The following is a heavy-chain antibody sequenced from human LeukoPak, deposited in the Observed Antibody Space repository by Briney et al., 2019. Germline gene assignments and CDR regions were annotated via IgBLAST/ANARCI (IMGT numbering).Heavy chain of an antibody. J-gene: IGHJ6*03. V-gene: IGHV1-24*01. CDR1: GYTFTSYG. D-gene: IGHD3-3*01. CDR2: FDPEDGET. CDR3: ATGKGGGLEPYYYYYYYMDV. Sequence: GASVKVSCKASGYTFTSYGISWVRQAPGQGLEWMGGFDPEDGETIYAQKFQGRVTMTEDTSTDTAYMELSSLRSEDTAVYYCATGKGGGLEPYYYYYYYMDVWGKGTTVTVSS.